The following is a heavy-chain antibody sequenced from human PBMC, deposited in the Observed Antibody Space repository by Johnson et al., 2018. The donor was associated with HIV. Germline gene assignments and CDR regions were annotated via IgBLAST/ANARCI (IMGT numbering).Heavy chain of an antibody. J-gene: IGHJ3*02. Sequence: QVQLVESGGGLVQPGRSLRLSCAASGFTFSSYAMHWVRQAPGKGLEWVAVISYDGSNKYYADSVKGRFTISRDNSKNTLYLQMNSLRAEDTGVYYCARVPNDAFDIWGQGTMVTVSS. V-gene: IGHV3-30-3*01. CDR1: GFTFSSYA. CDR2: ISYDGSNK. CDR3: ARVPNDAFDI.